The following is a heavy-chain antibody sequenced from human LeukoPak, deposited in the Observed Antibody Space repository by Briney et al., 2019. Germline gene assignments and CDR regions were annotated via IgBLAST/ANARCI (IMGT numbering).Heavy chain of an antibody. V-gene: IGHV4-31*03. CDR3: ARDSGYGSGSSGLDV. D-gene: IGHD3-10*01. J-gene: IGHJ6*02. Sequence: PSETLSLTCTVSGGSISSGSYYWSWIRQHPVKGLEWIGYIFHSGGTYYNPSLKSRVTMSVDTSQNQFSLYLTSVTTADTAVYYCARDSGYGSGSSGLDVWGQGTTVTVSS. CDR1: GGSISSGSYY. CDR2: IFHSGGT.